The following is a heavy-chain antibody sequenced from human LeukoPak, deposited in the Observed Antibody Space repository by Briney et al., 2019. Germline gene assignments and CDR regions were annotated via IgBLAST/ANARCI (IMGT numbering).Heavy chain of an antibody. D-gene: IGHD7-27*01. Sequence: NPGGSLRLSCAASGFTFSSYSMSWVRQAPGKGLEGVSSISSSSSYIYYADSVKGRFTIYRDNSKNTLYLQMNSLGAEDTAVYYCVQDWAWGPFAYWGQGTLVTVSS. CDR1: GFTFSSYS. CDR3: VQDWAWGPFAY. J-gene: IGHJ4*02. V-gene: IGHV3-21*04. CDR2: ISSSSSYI.